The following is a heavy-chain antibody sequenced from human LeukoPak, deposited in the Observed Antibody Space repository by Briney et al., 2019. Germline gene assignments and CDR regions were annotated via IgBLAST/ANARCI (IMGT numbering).Heavy chain of an antibody. Sequence: KTSETLSLTCTVSGYSISSGYYWGWIRQPPGKGLEWIGSIYHSGSTYYNPSLKSRVTISVDTSKNQFSLKLSSVTAADTAVYYCARFTSEAGHYFDYWGQGTLVTVSS. CDR3: ARFTSEAGHYFDY. D-gene: IGHD6-19*01. CDR2: IYHSGST. V-gene: IGHV4-38-2*02. CDR1: GYSISSGYY. J-gene: IGHJ4*02.